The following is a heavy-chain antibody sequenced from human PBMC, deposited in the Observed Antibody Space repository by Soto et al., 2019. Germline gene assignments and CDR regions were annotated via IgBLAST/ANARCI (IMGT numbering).Heavy chain of an antibody. CDR3: ARHIFLVYSGYDY. CDR1: GGSISSSSYY. J-gene: IGHJ4*02. Sequence: QLQLQESGPGLVKPSETLSLTCTVSGGSISSSSYYWGWIRQPPGKGLEWIGSIYYSGSTYYNPSLKSRVTISVDTSKNQFSLKLSSVTXADTAVYXCARHIFLVYSGYDYWGQGTLLTVSS. V-gene: IGHV4-39*01. D-gene: IGHD5-12*01. CDR2: IYYSGST.